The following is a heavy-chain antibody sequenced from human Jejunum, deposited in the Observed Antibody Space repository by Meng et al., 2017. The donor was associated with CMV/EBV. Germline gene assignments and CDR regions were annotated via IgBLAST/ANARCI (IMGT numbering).Heavy chain of an antibody. CDR1: FSFSGLA. V-gene: IGHV3-73*01. D-gene: IGHD6-6*01. CDR3: TRQEIAARPPFDY. Sequence: FSFSGLAMHWVRQASGKGLEWVGRIRSKTNSYATAYAASVKGRFTISRDDSKNTAYLQMNSLKTEDTAVYYCTRQEIAARPPFDYWGQGTLVTVSS. CDR2: IRSKTNSYAT. J-gene: IGHJ4*02.